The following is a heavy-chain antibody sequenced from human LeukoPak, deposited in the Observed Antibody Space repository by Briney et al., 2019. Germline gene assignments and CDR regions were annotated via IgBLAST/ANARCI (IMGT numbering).Heavy chain of an antibody. CDR3: AREDYGDGFDY. J-gene: IGHJ4*02. Sequence: SETLSLTCTVSGGSISSYYWSWIRQPPGKGLEWIGYIYYSGSTNYNPSLKSRVTISVDTSKNQFSLKLSFVTAADTAVYYCAREDYGDGFDYWGQGTLVTVSS. V-gene: IGHV4-59*01. CDR2: IYYSGST. CDR1: GGSISSYY. D-gene: IGHD4-17*01.